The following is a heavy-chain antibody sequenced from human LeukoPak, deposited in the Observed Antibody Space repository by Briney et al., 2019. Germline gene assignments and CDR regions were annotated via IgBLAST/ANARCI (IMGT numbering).Heavy chain of an antibody. CDR2: MSHSGST. V-gene: IGHV4-39*07. CDR1: SSFS. J-gene: IGHJ4*02. D-gene: IGHD6-13*01. CDR3: ARGRFRSTWYFDF. Sequence: SSFSMDWVRQPPGKGLEWIGSMSHSGSTYFNPSLESRGSILLDTSKRQFSLKVTSVSAADTAVYYCARGRFRSTWYFDFWGQGVLVTVSS.